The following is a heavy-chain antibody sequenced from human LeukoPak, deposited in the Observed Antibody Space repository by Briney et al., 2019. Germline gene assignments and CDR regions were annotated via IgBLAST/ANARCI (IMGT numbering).Heavy chain of an antibody. CDR3: ARAITMIVVASGY. CDR1: GYTFTSYD. V-gene: IGHV1-8*01. D-gene: IGHD3-22*01. CDR2: INPNSGNT. J-gene: IGHJ4*02. Sequence: ASVKVSCKASGYTFTSYDINWVRQATGQGLEWMGWINPNSGNTGYAQKFQGRVTMTRNTSISTAYMELSSLRSEDTAVYYCARAITMIVVASGYWGQGTLVTVSS.